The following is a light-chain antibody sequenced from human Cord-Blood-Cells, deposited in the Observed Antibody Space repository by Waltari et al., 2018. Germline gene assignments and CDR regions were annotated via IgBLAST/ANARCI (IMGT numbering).Light chain of an antibody. J-gene: IGLJ2*01. CDR2: DVS. Sequence: QSALTQPASVSGSPGQSITISCTGTSSDVGGYNYVSWYQQHPGKAPKLMIYDVSNRPSGVSNCFSGSKSGNTASLTISGLQAEDEADYYCSSYTSSSTPLVVFGGGTKLTVL. V-gene: IGLV2-14*01. CDR3: SSYTSSSTPLVV. CDR1: SSDVGGYNY.